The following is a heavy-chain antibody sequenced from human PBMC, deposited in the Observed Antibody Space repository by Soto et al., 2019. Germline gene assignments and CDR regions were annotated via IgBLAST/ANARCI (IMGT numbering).Heavy chain of an antibody. CDR1: GFTFSSYS. Sequence: PGGSLRLSSSASGFTFSSYSMNWVRQAPGKGLEWVSSISSSSSYIYYADSVKGRFTISRDNAKNSLYLQMNSLRAEDTAVYYCARWYGDYYGMDVWGQGTTVTVSS. V-gene: IGHV3-21*01. CDR2: ISSSSSYI. D-gene: IGHD2-15*01. J-gene: IGHJ6*02. CDR3: ARWYGDYYGMDV.